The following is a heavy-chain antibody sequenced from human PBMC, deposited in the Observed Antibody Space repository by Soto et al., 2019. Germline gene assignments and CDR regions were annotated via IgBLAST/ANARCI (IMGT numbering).Heavy chain of an antibody. J-gene: IGHJ1*01. CDR1: GCGFTTFS. V-gene: IGHV5-51*01. Sequence: PGESLTNSCRASGCGFTTFSMGWVPQMPGKGLEWMGIIYPGDSDTRYSPSFQGQVTISADKSISTAYLQWSSLKASDTATYYGARRVYGYSYADWGQGTLVIVFS. D-gene: IGHD5-18*01. CDR3: ARRVYGYSYAD. CDR2: IYPGDSDT.